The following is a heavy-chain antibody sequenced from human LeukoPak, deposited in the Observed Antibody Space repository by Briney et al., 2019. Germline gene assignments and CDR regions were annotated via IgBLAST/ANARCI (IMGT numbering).Heavy chain of an antibody. CDR1: EFSVGSNY. CDR3: ARGYSSSWPPDY. Sequence: GGSLRLSCAASEFSVGSNYMTWVRQAPGKGLEWVSLIYSGGSTYYADSVKGRFTISRDNSKNTLYLQMNSLRAEDTAVYYCARGYSSSWPPDYWGQGTLVTVSS. D-gene: IGHD6-13*01. V-gene: IGHV3-66*02. J-gene: IGHJ4*02. CDR2: IYSGGST.